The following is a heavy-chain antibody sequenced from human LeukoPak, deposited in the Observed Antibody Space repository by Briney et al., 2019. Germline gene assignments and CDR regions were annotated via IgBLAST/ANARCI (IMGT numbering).Heavy chain of an antibody. CDR1: GYTSTSYD. CDR2: MNPNTGNR. V-gene: IGHV1-8*01. Sequence: ASVKVSCKTSGYTSTSYDINWVRQATGQGLEWMGWMNPNTGNRGYAQKFQGRVSMTNNRYISTAYMELTSLRSEDTAVYYCVRGTGEVPPATKTYYYYHVDVWGQGTTVTVSS. CDR3: VRGTGEVPPATKTYYYYHVDV. D-gene: IGHD2-2*01. J-gene: IGHJ6*02.